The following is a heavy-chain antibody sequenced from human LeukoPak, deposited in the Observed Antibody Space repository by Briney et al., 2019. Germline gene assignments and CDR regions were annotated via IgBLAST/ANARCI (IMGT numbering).Heavy chain of an antibody. J-gene: IGHJ3*02. V-gene: IGHV4-61*01. D-gene: IGHD2-2*03. CDR2: IYYSGST. CDR1: GGSVSSGSYY. Sequence: SETLSLTCTVSGGSVSSGSYYWSWIRQPPGKGLEWIGYIYYSGSTNYNPSLKSRVTISVDTSKNQFSLKLSSVTAADTAVYYCARDWISDAFDIRDQGTMVTVSS. CDR3: ARDWISDAFDI.